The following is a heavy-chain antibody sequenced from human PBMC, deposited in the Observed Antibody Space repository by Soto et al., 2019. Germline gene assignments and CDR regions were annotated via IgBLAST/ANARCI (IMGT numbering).Heavy chain of an antibody. V-gene: IGHV3-30*03. D-gene: IGHD3-10*01. CDR3: VRDSGWPILNFDS. CDR2: ASYDGTET. CDR1: GFDFRSYG. Sequence: QVQLVESGGGVVQPGRSLRLACAASGFDFRSYGIHWVRQASGRGLEWVAAASYDGTETYYADSAKGRFTVSKEISKNTVFLQMNALRHGDTAVYFCVRDSGWPILNFDSWGQGTLVTVSS. J-gene: IGHJ4*02.